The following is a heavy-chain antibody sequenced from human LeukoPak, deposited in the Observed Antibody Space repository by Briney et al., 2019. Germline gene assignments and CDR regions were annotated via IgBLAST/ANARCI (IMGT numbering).Heavy chain of an antibody. CDR2: IYYSGST. CDR3: ARYSGYDSLFFDY. V-gene: IGHV4-39*01. J-gene: IGHJ4*02. Sequence: PSETLSLTCTVSGGSISSSSYYWGWIRQPPGKGLEWIGSIYYSGSTYYNPSLKSRVTISVDTSKNQFSLKLSSVTAADTAVYYCARYSGYDSLFFDYWGQGTLVTVSS. CDR1: GGSISSSSYY. D-gene: IGHD5-12*01.